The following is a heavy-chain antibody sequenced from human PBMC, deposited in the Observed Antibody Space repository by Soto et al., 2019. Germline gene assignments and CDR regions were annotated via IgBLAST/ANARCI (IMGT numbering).Heavy chain of an antibody. CDR1: RDSLECYC. CDR3: ARDPGPLGYCSSTSCPDYMDV. V-gene: IGHV1-18*01. Sequence: GVPVKVCSEASRDSLECYCSCWLRHDPGQGLEWMGWISAYNGNTNYAQKLQGRVTMTTDTSTSTAYMELRSLRSDDTAVYYCARDPGPLGYCSSTSCPDYMDVWGKGTTVTVSS. CDR2: ISAYNGNT. J-gene: IGHJ6*03. D-gene: IGHD2-2*01.